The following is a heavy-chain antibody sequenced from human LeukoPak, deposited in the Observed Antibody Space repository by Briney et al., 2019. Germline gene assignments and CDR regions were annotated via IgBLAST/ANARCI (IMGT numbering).Heavy chain of an antibody. Sequence: PGGSLRLSCAVSGFTLSDHYMDWVRQAPGQGLEWVSIIYSGGTTYYADSVKGRFTISRDNSKNTLYLQMNSLRAEDTAVYYCARAGLIRYCSSTSCHLFDYWGQGTLVTVSS. D-gene: IGHD2-2*01. V-gene: IGHV3-66*02. CDR2: IYSGGTT. CDR3: ARAGLIRYCSSTSCHLFDY. J-gene: IGHJ4*02. CDR1: GFTLSDHY.